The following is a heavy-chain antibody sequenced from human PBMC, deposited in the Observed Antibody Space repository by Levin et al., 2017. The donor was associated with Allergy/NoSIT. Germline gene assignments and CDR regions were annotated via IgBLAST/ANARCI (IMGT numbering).Heavy chain of an antibody. CDR1: GFTFSSYW. CDR2: IKQDGSEK. CDR3: TREESSLPFDY. J-gene: IGHJ4*02. D-gene: IGHD6-13*01. Sequence: GESLKISCAASGFTFSSYWMSWVRQAPGKGLEWVANIKQDGSEKYYVDSVKGRFTISRDNAKNSLYLQMSSLRAEDTAVYYCTREESSLPFDYWGQGTLVTVSS. V-gene: IGHV3-7*01.